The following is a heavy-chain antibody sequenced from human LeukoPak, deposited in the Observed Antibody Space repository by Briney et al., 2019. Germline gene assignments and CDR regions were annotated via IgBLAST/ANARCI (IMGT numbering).Heavy chain of an antibody. D-gene: IGHD3-10*01. Sequence: ASVKVSCKASGYTFTGYYMHWVRQAPGQGLEWMGRINPNSGGTNYAQKFQGRVTMTRDTSISTAYMELSRLRSDDTAVYYCARGRLVRGVIAWFDPWGQGTLVTVSS. CDR3: ARGRLVRGVIAWFDP. CDR2: INPNSGGT. V-gene: IGHV1-2*06. J-gene: IGHJ5*02. CDR1: GYTFTGYY.